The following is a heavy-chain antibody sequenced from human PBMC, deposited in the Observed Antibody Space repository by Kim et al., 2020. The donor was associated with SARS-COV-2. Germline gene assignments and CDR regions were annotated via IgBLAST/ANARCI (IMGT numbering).Heavy chain of an antibody. CDR2: ISSSSRTI. V-gene: IGHV3-48*02. D-gene: IGHD3-16*02. J-gene: IGHJ4*02. Sequence: GGSLRLSCAASGFTFNTYGMIWVRQAPGKGLEWLSYISSSSRTINYADSVKGRFAISRDNAKNSLYLQMNSLRDEDTAVYYCARDLVKVWRVISIDYWGQGTLVTVSS. CDR1: GFTFNTYG. CDR3: ARDLVKVWRVISIDY.